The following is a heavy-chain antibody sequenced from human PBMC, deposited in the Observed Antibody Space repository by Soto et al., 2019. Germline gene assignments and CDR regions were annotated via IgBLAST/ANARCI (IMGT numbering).Heavy chain of an antibody. CDR2: ISAYNGNT. V-gene: IGHV1-18*01. CDR1: GYTFTSYC. Sequence: ASVKVSCKASGYTFTSYCISWVRQAPGQGLEWMGWISAYNGNTNYAQKLQGRVTMTTDTSTSTAYMELRSLRSDDTAVYYCAREGSGCSSTSCYVYWFDPWGQGTLVTVSS. J-gene: IGHJ5*02. D-gene: IGHD2-2*01. CDR3: AREGSGCSSTSCYVYWFDP.